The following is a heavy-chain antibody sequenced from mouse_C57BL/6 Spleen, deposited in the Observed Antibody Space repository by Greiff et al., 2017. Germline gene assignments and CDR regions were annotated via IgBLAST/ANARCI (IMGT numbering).Heavy chain of an antibody. CDR1: GYAFSSYW. CDR3: ARSAAYYSNYGFAY. J-gene: IGHJ3*01. CDR2: IYPGDGDT. V-gene: IGHV1-80*01. D-gene: IGHD2-5*01. Sequence: VQLVESGAELVKPGASVKISCKASGYAFSSYWMNWVKQRPGKGLEWIGQIYPGDGDTNYNGKFKGKATLTADKSSSTAYMQLSSLTSEDSAVYFCARSAAYYSNYGFAYWGQGTLVTVSA.